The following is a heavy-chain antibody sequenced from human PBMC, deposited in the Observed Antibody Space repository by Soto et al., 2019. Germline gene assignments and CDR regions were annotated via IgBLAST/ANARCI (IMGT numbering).Heavy chain of an antibody. J-gene: IGHJ6*02. CDR1: GGSISSGDYY. D-gene: IGHD3-22*01. CDR2: IYYSGST. CDR3: ASQPYYYDSSGYYRIYYGMDV. Sequence: SETLSLTCTVSGGSISSGDYYWSWIRQPPGKGLEWIGYIYYSGSTYYNPSLKSRVTISVDTSKNPFSLKLSSVTAADTAVYYCASQPYYYDSSGYYRIYYGMDVWGQGTTVTVSS. V-gene: IGHV4-30-4*01.